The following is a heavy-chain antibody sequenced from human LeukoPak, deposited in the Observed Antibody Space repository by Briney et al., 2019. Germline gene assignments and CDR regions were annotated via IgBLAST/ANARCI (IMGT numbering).Heavy chain of an antibody. CDR1: GFTFDDYA. Sequence: GRSLRLSCAASGFTFDDYAMHWVRQAPGKGLEWVSGISWNSGSIGYADSVKGRFTISRDNAKNSLYLQMNSLRAEDTALYYCAKSGLGSGWFDYWGQGTLVTVSS. V-gene: IGHV3-9*01. CDR2: ISWNSGSI. CDR3: AKSGLGSGWFDY. D-gene: IGHD6-19*01. J-gene: IGHJ4*02.